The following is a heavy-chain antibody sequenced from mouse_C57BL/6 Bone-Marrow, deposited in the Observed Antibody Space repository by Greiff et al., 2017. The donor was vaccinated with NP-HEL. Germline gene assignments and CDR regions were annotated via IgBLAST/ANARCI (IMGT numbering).Heavy chain of an antibody. D-gene: IGHD1-1*01. CDR1: GFTFSSYG. J-gene: IGHJ3*01. Sequence: EVQLVESGGDLVKPGGSLKLSCAASGFTFSSYGMSWVRQTPDKSLEWVATISSGGSYTYYPDSVKGRFTISGDNAKNTLYLQMSSLKSEDTAMYYCARALSITTVVATEAYWGQGTLVTVSA. CDR3: ARALSITTVVATEAY. V-gene: IGHV5-6*01. CDR2: ISSGGSYT.